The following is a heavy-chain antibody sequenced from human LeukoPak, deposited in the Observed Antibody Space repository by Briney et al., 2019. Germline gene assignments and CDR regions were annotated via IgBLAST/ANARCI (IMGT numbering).Heavy chain of an antibody. Sequence: SETLSLTCAVYGGSFSGYYWSWIRQPPGKGLEWIGEINHSGSTNYNPSLKSRVTISVDTSKNQFSLKLSSVTAADTAVYYCARLLYCSSTSCHRGFSGSYWGQGTLVTVSS. J-gene: IGHJ4*02. V-gene: IGHV4-34*01. CDR3: ARLLYCSSTSCHRGFSGSY. CDR2: INHSGST. D-gene: IGHD2-2*02. CDR1: GGSFSGYY.